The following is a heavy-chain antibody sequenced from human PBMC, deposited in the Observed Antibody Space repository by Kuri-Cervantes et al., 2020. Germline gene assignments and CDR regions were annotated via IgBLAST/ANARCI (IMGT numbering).Heavy chain of an antibody. CDR3: ARDLDYDSSSSDAFDI. V-gene: IGHV4-59*01. CDR1: GGSISSYY. J-gene: IGHJ3*02. Sequence: SETLSLCCTVSGGSISSYYWSWIRQPPGKGLEWIGYIYYSGSTKYNPSLKSRVTISVDTSKNQFSLKMSYVTAADTAVYYCARDLDYDSSSSDAFDIWGKGTMVTVSS. CDR2: IYYSGST. D-gene: IGHD3-22*01.